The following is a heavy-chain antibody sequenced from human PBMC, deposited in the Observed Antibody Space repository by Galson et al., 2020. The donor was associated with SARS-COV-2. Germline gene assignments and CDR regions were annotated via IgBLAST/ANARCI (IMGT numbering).Heavy chain of an antibody. J-gene: IGHJ6*02. V-gene: IGHV4-59*01. Sequence: ASATLSLTCTVSGGSISSYYWSWIRQPPGKGLEWIGYIYYSGSTNYNPSLKSRVTISVDTSKNQFSLKLSSLTAADTAVYYCARVASSIAVALGNLWVVRYGMDVWGQGTTVTVAS. D-gene: IGHD6-19*01. CDR3: ARVASSIAVALGNLWVVRYGMDV. CDR2: IYYSGST. CDR1: GGSISSYY.